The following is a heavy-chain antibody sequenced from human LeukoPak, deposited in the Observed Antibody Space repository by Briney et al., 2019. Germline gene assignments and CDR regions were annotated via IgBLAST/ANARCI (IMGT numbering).Heavy chain of an antibody. V-gene: IGHV4-59*01. CDR2: IYDSGST. J-gene: IGHJ4*02. D-gene: IGHD3-22*01. Sequence: SETLSLTCTVSGGSISSYYWTWIRQPPGKGLEWIGFIYDSGSTSYNPSLKSRVTISVDTSKNQFSLKLSSVTAADTAVYYCARSYESSVYYGFDYWGQGTLVTVSS. CDR3: ARSYESSVYYGFDY. CDR1: GGSISSYY.